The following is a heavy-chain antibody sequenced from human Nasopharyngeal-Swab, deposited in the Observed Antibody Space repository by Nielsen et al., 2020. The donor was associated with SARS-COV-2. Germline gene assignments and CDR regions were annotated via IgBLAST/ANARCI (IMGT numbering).Heavy chain of an antibody. V-gene: IGHV4-59*01. Sequence: SETLSLTCTVSGGSISSYYWSWIRQPPGKGLEWIGYIYYSGSTNYNPSPKSRVTISVDTSKNQFPLKLSSVTAADTAVYYCASSLGTGYSSGWYWDAHAFDIWGQGTMVTVSS. CDR2: IYYSGST. CDR1: GGSISSYY. D-gene: IGHD6-19*01. J-gene: IGHJ3*02. CDR3: ASSLGTGYSSGWYWDAHAFDI.